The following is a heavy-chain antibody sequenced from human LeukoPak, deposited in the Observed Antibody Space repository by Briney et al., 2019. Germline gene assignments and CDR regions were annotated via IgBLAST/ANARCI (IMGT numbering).Heavy chain of an antibody. CDR1: GFTFSSYG. Sequence: PGGSLRLSCAASGFTFSSYGMHWVRQAPGKGLEWVSYISSSSSTIYYADSVKGRFTISRDNAKNSLYLQMNSLRAEDTAVYYCARGRPYYDISAGWFDPWGQGTLVTVSS. V-gene: IGHV3-48*04. CDR2: ISSSSSTI. CDR3: ARGRPYYDISAGWFDP. D-gene: IGHD3-9*01. J-gene: IGHJ5*02.